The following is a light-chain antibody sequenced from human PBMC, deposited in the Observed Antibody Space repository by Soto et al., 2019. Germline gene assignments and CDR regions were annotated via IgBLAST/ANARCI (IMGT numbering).Light chain of an antibody. Sequence: EMVMTQSPATLSVSPGERVTLSCRASESVYSNLAWYQQKPGQGPSLLIYYASTRVTGVPDRFSGSGSGTEFTLTISSLQSEDFGVYYCQHYSNWPPTFGPGTKVEIK. J-gene: IGKJ3*01. CDR3: QHYSNWPPT. CDR1: ESVYSN. CDR2: YAS. V-gene: IGKV3-15*01.